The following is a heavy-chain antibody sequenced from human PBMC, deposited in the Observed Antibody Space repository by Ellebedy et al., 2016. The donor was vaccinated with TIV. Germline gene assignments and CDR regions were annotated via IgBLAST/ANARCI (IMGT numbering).Heavy chain of an antibody. V-gene: IGHV1-24*01. CDR2: FDPEDGET. J-gene: IGHJ2*01. CDR3: ARGPYGGISGWYFDL. CDR1: GYTLTELS. D-gene: IGHD4-23*01. Sequence: ASVKVSCKVSGYTLTELSMHWVRQAPGKGLEWMGGFDPEDGETIYAQKFQGRVTLTRDTSTTTAYMEMSSLRSDDTAVYYCARGPYGGISGWYFDLWGRGTLVTVSS.